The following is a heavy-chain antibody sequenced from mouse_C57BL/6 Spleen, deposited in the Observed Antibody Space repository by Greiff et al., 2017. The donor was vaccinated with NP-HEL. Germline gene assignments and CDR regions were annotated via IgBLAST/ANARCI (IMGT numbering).Heavy chain of an antibody. CDR2: IWPGGGT. J-gene: IGHJ3*01. Sequence: VQLQESGPGLVAPSQSLSITCTVSGFSLTSYAISWVRQPPGKGLEWLGVIWPGGGTNYNSALKSRLSISKDNSKSQVFLKMNSLQTDDTARYYCASYYYGSSYGFADWGQGTLVTVSA. CDR1: GFSLTSYA. D-gene: IGHD1-1*01. CDR3: ASYYYGSSYGFAD. V-gene: IGHV2-9-1*01.